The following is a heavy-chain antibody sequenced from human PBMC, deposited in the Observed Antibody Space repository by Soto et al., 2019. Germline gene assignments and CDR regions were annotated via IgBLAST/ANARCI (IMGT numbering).Heavy chain of an antibody. Sequence: SETLSLTCTVSGGSISSSSYYWGWIRQPPGKGLEWIGSIYYSGSTYYNPSLKSRVTISVDTSKNQFSLKLSSVTAADTAVYYCARQGRDGYNCLGYWGQGTLVTVSS. CDR1: GGSISSSSYY. D-gene: IGHD5-12*01. V-gene: IGHV4-39*01. CDR2: IYYSGST. CDR3: ARQGRDGYNCLGY. J-gene: IGHJ4*02.